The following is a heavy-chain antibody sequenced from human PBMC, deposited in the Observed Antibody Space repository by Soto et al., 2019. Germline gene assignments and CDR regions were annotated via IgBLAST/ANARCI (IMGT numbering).Heavy chain of an antibody. Sequence: EVQLLESGGSLVQPGGSLRLSCVASSFSFSSYAMAWVRQAPGKGLQWVSSIAGSGGDISYADSVKGRFTISRDNSKNTLYLQMDCLRAEDTAIYYCAKKYRGTYPFDYWGQGTLVTVSS. CDR3: AKKYRGTYPFDY. CDR1: SFSFSSYA. J-gene: IGHJ4*02. V-gene: IGHV3-23*01. CDR2: IAGSGGDI. D-gene: IGHD1-26*01.